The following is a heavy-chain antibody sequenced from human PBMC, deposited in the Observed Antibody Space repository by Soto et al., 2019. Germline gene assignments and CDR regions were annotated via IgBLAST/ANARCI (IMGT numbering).Heavy chain of an antibody. CDR1: GGSFSGYY. CDR2: INHSGST. J-gene: IGHJ5*02. D-gene: IGHD3-10*01. CDR3: ARVGKRITMVRGVIKSWFDP. V-gene: IGHV4-34*01. Sequence: SETLSLTCAVYGGSFSGYYWSWIRQPPGKGLEWIGEINHSGSTNYNPSLKSRVTISVDTSKNQFSLKLSSVTAADTAVYYCARVGKRITMVRGVIKSWFDPWGQGTLVTVSS.